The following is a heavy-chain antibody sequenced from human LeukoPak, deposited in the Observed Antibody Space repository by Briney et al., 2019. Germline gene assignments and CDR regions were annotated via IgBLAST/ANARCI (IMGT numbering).Heavy chain of an antibody. D-gene: IGHD3-16*01. CDR1: GRSISSGGYH. Sequence: SETLSLTCTVSGRSISSGGYHWSWIRQPPGKGLEWIGYIYHSGSTYYNPSLKSRVTISVDRSKNQFSLKLSSVTAADTAVYYCARWGSHDYWGKGTLVTVSS. CDR3: ARWGSHDY. J-gene: IGHJ4*02. V-gene: IGHV4-30-2*01. CDR2: IYHSGST.